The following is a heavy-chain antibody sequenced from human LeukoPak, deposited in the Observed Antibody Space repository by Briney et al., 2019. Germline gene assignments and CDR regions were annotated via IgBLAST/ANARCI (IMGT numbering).Heavy chain of an antibody. CDR1: GFTVSSNY. CDR2: IYSGGST. D-gene: IGHD6-13*01. CDR3: ARGVGSSWPSP. V-gene: IGHV3-53*01. J-gene: IGHJ5*02. Sequence: GGSLRLSCAASGFTVSSNYMSWVRQAPGKGLEWVSVIYSGGSTYYADSVKGRFTISRDNSKNTLYLQVNSLRAEDTAVYYCARGVGSSWPSPWGQGTLVTVSS.